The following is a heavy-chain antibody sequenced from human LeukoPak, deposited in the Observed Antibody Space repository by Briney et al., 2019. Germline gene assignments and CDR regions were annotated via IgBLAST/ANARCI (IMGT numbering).Heavy chain of an antibody. D-gene: IGHD3-10*01. J-gene: IGHJ4*02. CDR1: GFTFSSYW. V-gene: IGHV3-7*01. CDR3: ASQEYYYGSGSYYPLDY. CDR2: IKQDGSEK. Sequence: GGSLRLSCAASGFTFSSYWMSWVRQAPGKGLEWVANIKQDGSEKYYVDSVKGRFTISRDNAKNSLYLQMNSLRAEDTAVYYCASQEYYYGSGSYYPLDYRGQGTLVTVSS.